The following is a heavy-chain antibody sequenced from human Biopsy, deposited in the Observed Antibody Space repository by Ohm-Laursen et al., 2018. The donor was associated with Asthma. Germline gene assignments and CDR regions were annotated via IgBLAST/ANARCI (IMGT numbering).Heavy chain of an antibody. V-gene: IGHV1-18*01. J-gene: IGHJ6*02. Sequence: ASVKVSCKTSGYTFYSAGITWVRQAPGQGLEWMGWISVYNGNTKVAQKLQDRVTMITDTSTSTAYMELRSLRSDNTAVYFCARAVDYSHYYGIDVWGQGTTVTVS. CDR1: GYTFYSAG. CDR3: ARAVDYSHYYGIDV. D-gene: IGHD3-10*01. CDR2: ISVYNGNT.